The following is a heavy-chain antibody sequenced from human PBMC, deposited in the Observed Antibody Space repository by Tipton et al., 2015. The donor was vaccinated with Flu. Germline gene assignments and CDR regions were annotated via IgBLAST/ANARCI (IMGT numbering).Heavy chain of an antibody. J-gene: IGHJ4*02. CDR2: SFYSGTT. V-gene: IGHV4-31*03. CDR3: ARGADFDDSTGYFLDY. D-gene: IGHD2-2*03. CDR1: GSSISSGGYF. Sequence: TLSLTCSVSGSSISSGGYFWTWVRQHPGKGLQWIGYSFYSGTTYHSPSLRGRATISLDTSKNLFSLTLTSVTAADTAVYYCARGADFDDSTGYFLDYWGQGTLVTVS.